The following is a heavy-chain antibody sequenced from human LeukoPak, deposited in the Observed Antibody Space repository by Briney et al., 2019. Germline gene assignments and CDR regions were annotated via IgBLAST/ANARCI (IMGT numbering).Heavy chain of an antibody. J-gene: IGHJ4*01. CDR1: GYSFTNYW. D-gene: IGHD4-17*01. CDR2: IYPGDSDT. Sequence: GESLKISCKGSGYSFTNYWIGWVRQMPGKGLEWMGIIYPGDSDTRYSPSFQGQVTVSADKSITTAYLQWSSLKASGTAMYYCARQLDHGDYDYWGQGTQVTVSS. V-gene: IGHV5-51*01. CDR3: ARQLDHGDYDY.